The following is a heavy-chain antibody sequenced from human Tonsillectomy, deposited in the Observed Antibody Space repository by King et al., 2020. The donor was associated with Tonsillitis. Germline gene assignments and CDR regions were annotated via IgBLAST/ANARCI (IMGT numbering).Heavy chain of an antibody. CDR2: IYYSGST. CDR1: GGSISGYY. CDR3: ARGIVATSSRFFDY. V-gene: IGHV4-59*01. D-gene: IGHD5-12*01. Sequence: VQLQESGPGLVKPSETLSLTCTVSGGSISGYYWSWIRQPPGKGLEWIGYIYYSGSTNYNPSLKSRVTISVDTSKNQFSLKLSSVTAADTAVYYCARGIVATSSRFFDYWGQGTLVTVSS. J-gene: IGHJ4*02.